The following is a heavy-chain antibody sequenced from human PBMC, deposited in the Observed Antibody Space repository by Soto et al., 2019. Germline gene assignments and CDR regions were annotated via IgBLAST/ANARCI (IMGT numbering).Heavy chain of an antibody. CDR1: GFTFSDYN. Sequence: PGGSLRLSCVASGFTFSDYNMNWLRQTPGKGLEWVSSIASRSNYIYYADSLKGRFTVSRDNARNSLYLQVDNLRAEDTAVYYSARNRRIAVEMDLWGQGTTVTVCS. J-gene: IGHJ6*02. CDR3: ARNRRIAVEMDL. V-gene: IGHV3-21*01. CDR2: IASRSNYI. D-gene: IGHD2-21*01.